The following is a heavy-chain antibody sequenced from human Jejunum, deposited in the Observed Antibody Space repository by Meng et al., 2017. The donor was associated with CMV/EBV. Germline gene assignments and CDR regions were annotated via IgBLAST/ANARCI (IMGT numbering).Heavy chain of an antibody. CDR1: GFTFSDYW. J-gene: IGHJ5*02. CDR2: ISSDGSVT. CDR3: ARVSEWNYGFDP. D-gene: IGHD1-7*01. Sequence: ASGFTFSDYWMRWARQVPGKGLVWVSRISSDGSVTTYADSVKGRFTISRDNAENTLYLQMTSLRADDTALYYCARVSEWNYGFDPWGQGTLVTVSS. V-gene: IGHV3-74*03.